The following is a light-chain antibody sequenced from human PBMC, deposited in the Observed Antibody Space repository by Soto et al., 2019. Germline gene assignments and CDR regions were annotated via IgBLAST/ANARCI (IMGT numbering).Light chain of an antibody. CDR2: AAS. V-gene: IGKV1-39*01. CDR1: QTIITY. CDR3: QQSCSTPRT. J-gene: IGKJ2*01. Sequence: DIQMTQSPSSLSASVGDRVSITCRASQTIITYLNWYQQKPGKAPKLLISAASNLQSGVPSRFSGSGSETEFTLTISSVQPEDFATYYCQQSCSTPRTFGQGTKLEIK.